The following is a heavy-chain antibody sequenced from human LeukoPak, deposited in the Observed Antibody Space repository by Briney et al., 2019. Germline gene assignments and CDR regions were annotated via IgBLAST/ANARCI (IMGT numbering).Heavy chain of an antibody. CDR3: ARELLGAPTPGAY. CDR1: TVSGSSGNW. D-gene: IGHD7-27*01. Sequence: SETLSLTCALSTVSGSSGNWWSWVRQPPGKGLEWIGEVHKTGKTNYNPSLKTRVTISIDASKNQLSLELTSVTAADAAVYYCARELLGAPTPGAYWGQGTLVTVSS. V-gene: IGHV4-4*02. J-gene: IGHJ4*02. CDR2: VHKTGKT.